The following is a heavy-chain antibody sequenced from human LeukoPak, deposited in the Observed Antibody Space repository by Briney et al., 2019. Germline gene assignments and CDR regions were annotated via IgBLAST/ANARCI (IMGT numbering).Heavy chain of an antibody. Sequence: GGSLRLSCAASGFTFSSYWMSWVRQAPGKGLEWVANIKQDGSEKYYVDSVKGRFTISRDNAKNSLYLRMNSLRAEDTAVYYCAREGYYDSSGYNYWGQGTLVTASS. CDR3: AREGYYDSSGYNY. V-gene: IGHV3-7*01. D-gene: IGHD3-22*01. J-gene: IGHJ4*02. CDR2: IKQDGSEK. CDR1: GFTFSSYW.